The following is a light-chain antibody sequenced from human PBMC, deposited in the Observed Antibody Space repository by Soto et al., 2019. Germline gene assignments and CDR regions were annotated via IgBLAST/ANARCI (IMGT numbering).Light chain of an antibody. CDR2: GAS. Sequence: EIVLTQFPGTLSLSPGERATLSCRASQRVASNYLAWYQQRPGQAPRVLIFGASSRATGIPDKFSGSGSGTDFTLTISRLDPDDFAVYYCQYYGGSSWTFGQGTEVEIK. V-gene: IGKV3-20*01. CDR3: QYYGGSSWT. CDR1: QRVASNY. J-gene: IGKJ1*01.